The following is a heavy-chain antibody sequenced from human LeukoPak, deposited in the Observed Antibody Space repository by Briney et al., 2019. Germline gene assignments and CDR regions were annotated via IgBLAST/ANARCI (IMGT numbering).Heavy chain of an antibody. Sequence: PGGSLRLSCAASGFTFDDYGMSWVRQAPGKGLEWVSGINWNGGSTGYADSVKGRFTISRDNAKNSLYLQMNSLRAEDTALYYCARDRSEGSYADEYYFDYWGQGTLVTVSS. J-gene: IGHJ4*02. CDR3: ARDRSEGSYADEYYFDY. CDR2: INWNGGST. CDR1: GFTFDDYG. V-gene: IGHV3-20*04. D-gene: IGHD3-16*01.